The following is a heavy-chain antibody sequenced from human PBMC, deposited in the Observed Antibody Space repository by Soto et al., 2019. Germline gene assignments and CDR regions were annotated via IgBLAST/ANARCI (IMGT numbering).Heavy chain of an antibody. CDR2: IYWDDEK. Sequence: QITLKESGPTLVKPTQTLTLTCTFSGFSLSTSSGVGVGWIRQPPGKALEWLAFIYWDDEKRYSPSLKSRLTVTKETSKNQEYLIVTKMDPVDTATYYCGHILGIGGYYGGFDYWGQGALVTVSS. J-gene: IGHJ4*02. V-gene: IGHV2-5*02. CDR3: GHILGIGGYYGGFDY. CDR1: GFSLSTSSGVG. D-gene: IGHD1-26*01.